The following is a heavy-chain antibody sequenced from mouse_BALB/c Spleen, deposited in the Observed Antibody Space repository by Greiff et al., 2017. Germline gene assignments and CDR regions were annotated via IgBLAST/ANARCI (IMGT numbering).Heavy chain of an antibody. V-gene: IGHV5-6-3*01. D-gene: IGHD1-1*01. Sequence: EVQRVESGGGLVQPGGSLKLSCAASGFTFSSYGMSWVRQTPDKRLELVATINSNGGSTYYPDSVKGRFTISRDNAKNTLYLQMSSLKSEDTAMYYCARVYYYGSKTYAMDYWGQGTSVTVSS. J-gene: IGHJ4*01. CDR2: INSNGGST. CDR1: GFTFSSYG. CDR3: ARVYYYGSKTYAMDY.